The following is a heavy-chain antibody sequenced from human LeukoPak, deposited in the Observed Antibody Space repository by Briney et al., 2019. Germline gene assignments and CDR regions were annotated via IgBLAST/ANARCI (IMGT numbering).Heavy chain of an antibody. Sequence: PSETLSLTCAVSGYSISSGYYWGWIRQPPGKGLEWIGSIYHSGSTYYNPSLKSRVTISVDTSKNQFSLKLSSVTAADTAVYYCARGRRSYGDYAAFDIWGQGTMVTVSS. D-gene: IGHD4-17*01. CDR2: IYHSGST. CDR3: ARGRRSYGDYAAFDI. V-gene: IGHV4-38-2*01. J-gene: IGHJ3*02. CDR1: GYSISSGYY.